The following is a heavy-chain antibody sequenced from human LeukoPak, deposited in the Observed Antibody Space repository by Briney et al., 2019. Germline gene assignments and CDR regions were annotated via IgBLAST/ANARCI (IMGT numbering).Heavy chain of an antibody. CDR1: GYTFTSYY. Sequence: ASVKVSCKASGYTFTSYYMHWVRQAPGQGLEWMGIINPSGGSTSYAQKFQGRVTMTRDTSTSTVYMELSSLRSEDTAVYYCARPSSYFWSGPGGFDYWGQGTLVTVSS. V-gene: IGHV1-46*01. CDR3: ARPSSYFWSGPGGFDY. CDR2: INPSGGST. J-gene: IGHJ4*02. D-gene: IGHD3-3*01.